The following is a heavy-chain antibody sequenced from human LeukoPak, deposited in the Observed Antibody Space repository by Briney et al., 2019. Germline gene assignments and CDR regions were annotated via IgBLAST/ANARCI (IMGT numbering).Heavy chain of an antibody. D-gene: IGHD6-13*01. CDR1: GGTFSSYA. CDR2: IIHILGIA. J-gene: IGHJ4*02. V-gene: IGHV1-69*04. CDR3: ARGGAAAPFDY. Sequence: SVNVSCKASGGTFSSYAISWVRQAPGQGLEWMGRIIHILGIANYAQKFQGRVTITAEKSTSTAYMELSSRRSEATVVYYCARGGAAAPFDYWGQGTLVTVSS.